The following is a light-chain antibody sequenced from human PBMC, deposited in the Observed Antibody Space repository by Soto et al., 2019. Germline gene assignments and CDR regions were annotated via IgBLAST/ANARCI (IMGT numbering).Light chain of an antibody. Sequence: EIVLTQSPGTLSLSPGEXXTLSCRASQSVSSSYLAWYQQKPGQAPRLLIYGASSRATGIPDRFSGSGSGTDFTLTISRLEPEXXAVYYXQXXGSSPRTFGQGTKVEIK. CDR2: GAS. J-gene: IGKJ1*01. CDR3: QXXGSSPRT. V-gene: IGKV3-20*01. CDR1: QSVSSSY.